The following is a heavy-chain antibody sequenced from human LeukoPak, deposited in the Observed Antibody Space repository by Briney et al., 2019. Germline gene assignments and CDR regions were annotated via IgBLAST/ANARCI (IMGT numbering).Heavy chain of an antibody. D-gene: IGHD3-3*01. CDR2: INCGSSGK. V-gene: IGHV3-48*04. CDR3: ARDTYEPGLIDF. Sequence: GALRLSCAASGSTFSLYAMNWVRQAPGKGLEWVSYINCGSSGKHYTESVRGRFTISRDNAKKTLYLQMNSLRAEDTAVYFCARDTYEPGLIDFWGQGTLVSVSS. J-gene: IGHJ4*02. CDR1: GSTFSLYA.